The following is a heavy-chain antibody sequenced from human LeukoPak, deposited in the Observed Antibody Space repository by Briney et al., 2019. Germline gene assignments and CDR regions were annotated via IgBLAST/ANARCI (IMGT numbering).Heavy chain of an antibody. V-gene: IGHV4-30-2*01. Sequence: SETLSLTCTVSGGSVSSGGYSWSWIRQPPGKGLEWIGYIYHSGSTYYNPSLKSRVTISVDRSKNQFSLKLSSVTAADTAVYYCASVEMATISQVVFDYWGQGTLVTVSS. CDR2: IYHSGST. D-gene: IGHD5-24*01. CDR1: GGSVSSGGYS. J-gene: IGHJ4*02. CDR3: ASVEMATISQVVFDY.